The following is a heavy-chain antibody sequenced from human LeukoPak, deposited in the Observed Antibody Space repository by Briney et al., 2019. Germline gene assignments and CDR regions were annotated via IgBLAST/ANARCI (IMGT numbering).Heavy chain of an antibody. V-gene: IGHV4-39*07. Sequence: SETLSLTCTVSGGSISNYYWGWIRQPPGKGLEWIGSLYYGGTTYYNPSLKSRVTISVDTSKNQFSLKLSSVTAADTAVYYCVRDDFYYDSSLDSWGQGTLVTVSS. J-gene: IGHJ4*02. CDR1: GGSISNYY. CDR2: LYYGGTT. D-gene: IGHD3-22*01. CDR3: VRDDFYYDSSLDS.